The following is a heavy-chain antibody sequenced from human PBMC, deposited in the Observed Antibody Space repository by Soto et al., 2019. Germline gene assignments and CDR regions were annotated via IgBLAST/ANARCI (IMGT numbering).Heavy chain of an antibody. D-gene: IGHD1-1*01. V-gene: IGHV3-23*04. CDR3: VGQLWNTDY. J-gene: IGHJ4*02. CDR1: GFTFGNTG. Sequence: EVELVESGGGLVSPGGSLTLSCATSGFTFGNTGMAWVRQAPGRGLEWVSSIQDTGVNKHYADSVEGRFAISRDNSRNTVFLQLNSLRAEDTAIYYCVGQLWNTDYWGQGTLVTVSS. CDR2: IQDTGVNK.